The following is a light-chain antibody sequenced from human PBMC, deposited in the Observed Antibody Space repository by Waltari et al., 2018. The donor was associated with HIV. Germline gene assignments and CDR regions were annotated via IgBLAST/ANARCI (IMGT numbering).Light chain of an antibody. CDR1: QTIDRW. CDR2: KAS. CDR3: QQYESFSRT. J-gene: IGKJ1*01. V-gene: IGKV1-5*03. Sequence: DIQMTQSPSTLSAFVGDRVTITCRASQTIDRWLAWYQQKPGRAPKLLIYKASNLESGVPSRFRGSGSGTEFTLTISGLQPDDSAIYDCQQYESFSRTFGQGTKVEI.